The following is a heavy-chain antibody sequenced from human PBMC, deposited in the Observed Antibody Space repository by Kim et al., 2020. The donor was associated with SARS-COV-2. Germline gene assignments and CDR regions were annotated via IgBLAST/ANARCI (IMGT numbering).Heavy chain of an antibody. V-gene: IGHV3-30-3*01. J-gene: IGHJ6*03. Sequence: GGSLRLSCAASGFTFSSYAMHWVRQAPGKGLEWVAVISYDGSNKYYADSVKGRFTISRDNSKNTLYLQMNSLRAEDTAVYYCVRAANPYEYYYYMDVWGNGTTVTVSS. CDR3: VRAANPYEYYYYMDV. CDR1: GFTFSSYA. D-gene: IGHD3-3*01. CDR2: ISYDGSNK.